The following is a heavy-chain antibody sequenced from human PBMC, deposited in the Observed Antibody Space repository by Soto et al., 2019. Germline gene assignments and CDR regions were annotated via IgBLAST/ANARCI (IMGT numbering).Heavy chain of an antibody. CDR2: ISWDGGNT. CDR1: GFTFDDYT. J-gene: IGHJ4*02. CDR3: AKGHDTSGYYPSLDY. D-gene: IGHD3-22*01. Sequence: PGGSLRLSCAASGFTFDDYTMHWVRQAPGKGLEWVSLISWDGGNTYYADSVKGRFTISRDNSKNSLFLQMNSLRTEDTALYYCAKGHDTSGYYPSLDYWGRGTLVTVSS. V-gene: IGHV3-43*01.